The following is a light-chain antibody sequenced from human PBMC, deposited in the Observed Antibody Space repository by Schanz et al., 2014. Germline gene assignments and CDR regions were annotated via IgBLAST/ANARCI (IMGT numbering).Light chain of an antibody. Sequence: QSALTQPPSASGSPGQSVAISCTGTSSDVGGYNYVSWYQHHPGKAPKLMIYDVSNRPSGVSNRFSGSKSGNTASLTISGLQAEDEADYYCCSYAGSYTYVFGTGTKLTVL. CDR1: SSDVGGYNY. V-gene: IGLV2-11*01. CDR3: CSYAGSYTYV. J-gene: IGLJ1*01. CDR2: DVS.